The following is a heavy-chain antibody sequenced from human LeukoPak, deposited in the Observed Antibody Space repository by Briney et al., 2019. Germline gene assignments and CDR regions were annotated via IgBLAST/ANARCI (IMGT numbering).Heavy chain of an antibody. CDR3: ARGLVAVAGTDY. V-gene: IGHV4-34*01. CDR2: INHSGST. D-gene: IGHD6-19*01. Sequence: SENLSLTCAVYGGSFSGYYWSWIRQPPGKGLEWIGEINHSGSTNYNPSLKSRVTISVDTSKNQFSLKLSSVTAADTAVYYCARGLVAVAGTDYWGQGTLVTVSS. J-gene: IGHJ4*02. CDR1: GGSFSGYY.